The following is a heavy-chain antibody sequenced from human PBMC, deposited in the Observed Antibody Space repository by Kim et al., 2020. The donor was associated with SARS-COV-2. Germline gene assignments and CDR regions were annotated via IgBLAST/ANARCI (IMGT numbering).Heavy chain of an antibody. V-gene: IGHV3-21*01. CDR1: GFTFSSYS. CDR2: ISSSSSYI. J-gene: IGHJ3*01. CDR3: ARDSRHRGYSGYDWGAGYDAFDL. D-gene: IGHD5-12*01. Sequence: GGSLRLSCAASGFTFSSYSMNWVRQAPGKGLEWVSSISSSSSYIYYADSVKGRFTISRDNAKNSLYLQMNSLRAEDTAVYYCARDSRHRGYSGYDWGAGYDAFDLWGQGTMVTVSS.